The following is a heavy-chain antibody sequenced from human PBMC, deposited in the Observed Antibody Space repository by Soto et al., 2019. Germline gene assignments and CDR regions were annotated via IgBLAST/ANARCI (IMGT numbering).Heavy chain of an antibody. J-gene: IGHJ6*02. V-gene: IGHV1-69*01. CDR2: IIPIFGTA. CDR3: ARRGLAARNANNYYYGMDV. CDR1: GGTFSSYA. D-gene: IGHD3-10*01. Sequence: QVQLVQSGAEVKKPGSSVKVSCKASGGTFSSYAISWVRQAPGQGLEWLGGIIPIFGTANYAQKFQGRVTITADESTSTAYMELSSLISEDTAAYYCARRGLAARNANNYYYGMDVWGQGTTVTVSS.